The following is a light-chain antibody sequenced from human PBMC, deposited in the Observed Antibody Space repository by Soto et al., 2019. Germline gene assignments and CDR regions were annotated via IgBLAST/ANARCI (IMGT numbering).Light chain of an antibody. CDR2: LNSDGSH. V-gene: IGLV4-69*01. J-gene: IGLJ2*01. CDR3: QTWGSGIVV. CDR1: SGHSNYA. Sequence: QLVLTQSPKKKTSLGASVKLTCTLSSGHSNYAIAWHQQQSEKGPRYLMKLNSDGSHSKGDGIPDRFSGSSSGAERYLTISSLQSEDEADYYCQTWGSGIVVFGGGTKLTVL.